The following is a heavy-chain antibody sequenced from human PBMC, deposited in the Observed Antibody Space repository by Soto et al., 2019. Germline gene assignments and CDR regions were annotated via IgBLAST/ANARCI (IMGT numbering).Heavy chain of an antibody. CDR3: ARGSAGSESVVVVPAIDFYCFDT. V-gene: IGHV3-33*01. CDR2: IWYDGDKK. Sequence: QVQLVESGGGVVQPGRSLRLSCAASGFTLSSYGMHWVRQAPGKGLEWVAVIWYDGDKKYYADSVKVRFTISRDESKNTVYLHMSSLRGEDTRVYSCARGSAGSESVVVVPAIDFYCFDTWGQGTLVSVSS. CDR1: GFTLSSYG. D-gene: IGHD2-15*01. J-gene: IGHJ4*02.